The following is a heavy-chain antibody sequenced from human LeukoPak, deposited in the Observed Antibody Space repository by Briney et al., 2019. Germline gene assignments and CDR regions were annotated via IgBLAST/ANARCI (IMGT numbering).Heavy chain of an antibody. CDR3: ARAAGGSRFYFDY. D-gene: IGHD1-1*01. Sequence: SETLSLTCAVSGDSITSAYYWAWIRQPPGKGLEWIGSVYHSGSTYYNPSLTSRLNMSADKSKHQFSLKLNSVAAADTAVYYCARAAGGSRFYFDYWGQGTLVTVSS. CDR1: GDSITSAYY. CDR2: VYHSGST. V-gene: IGHV4-38-2*01. J-gene: IGHJ4*02.